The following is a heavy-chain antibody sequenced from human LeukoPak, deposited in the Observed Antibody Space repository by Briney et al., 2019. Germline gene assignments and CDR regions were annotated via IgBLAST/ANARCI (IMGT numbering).Heavy chain of an antibody. J-gene: IGHJ4*02. CDR3: ARGGWNKFDY. V-gene: IGHV4-34*01. D-gene: IGHD1-1*01. CDR2: IYYSGST. CDR1: GGSFSGYY. Sequence: SSETLSLTCAVYGGSFSGYYWSWIRQPPGKGLEWIGSIYYSGSTYYNPSLKSRVTISVDTSKNQFSLKLSSVTAADTAVYYCARGGWNKFDYWGQGTLVTVSS.